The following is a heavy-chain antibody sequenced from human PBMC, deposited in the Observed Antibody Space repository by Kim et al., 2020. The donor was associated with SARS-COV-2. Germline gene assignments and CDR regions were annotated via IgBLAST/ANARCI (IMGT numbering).Heavy chain of an antibody. Sequence: ASVKVSCKASGYRFSNNAINWVRQAPGQGLEWVGWINTNTGNPSYAQGFTGRFVFSLDTSVSTAYLQISSLKAEDTAVYYCARENSGDYFYHGLDVWGQG. CDR3: ARENSGDYFYHGLDV. J-gene: IGHJ6*02. CDR1: GYRFSNNA. D-gene: IGHD2-21*02. V-gene: IGHV7-4-1*02. CDR2: INTNTGNP.